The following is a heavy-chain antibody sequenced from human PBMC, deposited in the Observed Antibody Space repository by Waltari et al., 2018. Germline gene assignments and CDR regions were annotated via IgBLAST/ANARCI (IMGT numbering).Heavy chain of an antibody. Sequence: QVQLQQWGAGLLKPSETMSLTCAVYGGSFSGYYWSWIRQPPGKGLEWIGEINHSGSTTYNPSRKGGVTISVDTSKTQFSLKLSSVTAADTAVYYCARLVVVVPAATSYMDVWGKGTTVTVSS. CDR2: INHSGST. V-gene: IGHV4-34*01. J-gene: IGHJ6*03. CDR3: ARLVVVVPAATSYMDV. D-gene: IGHD2-2*01. CDR1: GGSFSGYY.